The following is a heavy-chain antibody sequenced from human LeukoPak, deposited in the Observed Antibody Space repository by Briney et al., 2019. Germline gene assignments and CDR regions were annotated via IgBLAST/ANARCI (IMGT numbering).Heavy chain of an antibody. D-gene: IGHD2-21*02. V-gene: IGHV3-23*01. CDR1: GFTFSSYW. CDR3: ASVVTVPFDY. J-gene: IGHJ4*02. Sequence: GGSLRLSCAASGFTFSSYWLSWVRQAPGKGLEWVSTISDTGGSTYYADSVKGRFTISRDNSKNTLYLQMNCLRAEDTAVYYCASVVTVPFDYWGQGTLVTVSS. CDR2: ISDTGGST.